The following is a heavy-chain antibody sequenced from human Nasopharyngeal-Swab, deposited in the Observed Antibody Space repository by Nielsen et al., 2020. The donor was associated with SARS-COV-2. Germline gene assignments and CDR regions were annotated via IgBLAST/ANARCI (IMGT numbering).Heavy chain of an antibody. CDR2: IDTDGTIT. J-gene: IGHJ4*02. V-gene: IGHV3-74*01. CDR3: ARDVGGRDNY. D-gene: IGHD2-15*01. Sequence: VCLAPGKGLLWVSRIDTDGTITDYADSVKGRFTISRDNAKNTLYLQMNSLRAEDTAVYYCARDVGGRDNYWGQGALVTVSS.